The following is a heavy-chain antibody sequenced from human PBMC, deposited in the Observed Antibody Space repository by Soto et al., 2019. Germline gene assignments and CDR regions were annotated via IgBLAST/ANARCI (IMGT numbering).Heavy chain of an antibody. D-gene: IGHD6-25*01. V-gene: IGHV1-18*01. CDR1: GYTFTTYG. Sequence: ASVKVSCKASGYTFTTYGISWVRQAPGQGLERIGWISAYNGNTNYAPNLQGRVTMTTDTSTSTAFMELSSLKSDDTAVYFCARAAVTAAGTRYFLHWGQGTLVTVSS. J-gene: IGHJ1*01. CDR2: ISAYNGNT. CDR3: ARAAVTAAGTRYFLH.